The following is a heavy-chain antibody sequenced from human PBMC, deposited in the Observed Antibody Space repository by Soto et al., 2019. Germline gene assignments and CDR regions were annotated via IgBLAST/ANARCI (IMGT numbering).Heavy chain of an antibody. CDR3: VGNHYDSSGYYPIFDF. J-gene: IGHJ4*02. Sequence: QVQLQESGPGLVKPSETLSLTCTVSGGSISNYYWSWIRQPPGKGLEWIGYMYYSGSTNYNPSLESRGTKSVDPAKNQVRLKLSSVTAADTAVYYCVGNHYDSSGYYPIFDFWGQGTLVTVSS. CDR1: GGSISNYY. CDR2: MYYSGST. V-gene: IGHV4-59*01. D-gene: IGHD3-22*01.